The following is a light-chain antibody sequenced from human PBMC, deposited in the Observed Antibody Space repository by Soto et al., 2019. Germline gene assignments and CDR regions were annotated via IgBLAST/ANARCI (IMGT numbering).Light chain of an antibody. CDR1: QSISSY. CDR3: QQSYSFLG. J-gene: IGKJ1*01. V-gene: IGKV1-39*01. CDR2: AAS. Sequence: DIQMTQSPSSLSASVGDRVTITCRASQSISSYLNWYQQKPGKAPKLLIYAASSLQSGXXSXFSGXGYGTDFNLTINSMQPEHFATYYSQQSYSFLGFRQGTKVDIK.